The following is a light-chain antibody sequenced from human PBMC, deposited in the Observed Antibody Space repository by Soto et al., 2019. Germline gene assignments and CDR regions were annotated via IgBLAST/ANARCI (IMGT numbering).Light chain of an antibody. Sequence: QPVLTQSPSASASLGASVKLTCTLSSGHSSYAIAWHQQQPEKGPRYLMKLNSDGSHSKGDGIPDRFSGSSSGAERYLTTSSLQSEDEADYYCQTWGTGIPVVFGGGTKLTVL. J-gene: IGLJ2*01. CDR2: LNSDGSH. CDR1: SGHSSYA. V-gene: IGLV4-69*01. CDR3: QTWGTGIPVV.